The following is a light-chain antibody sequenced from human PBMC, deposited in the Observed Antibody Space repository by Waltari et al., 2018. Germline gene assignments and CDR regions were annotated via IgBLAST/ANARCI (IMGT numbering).Light chain of an antibody. J-gene: IGKJ1*01. V-gene: IGKV1-39*01. CDR2: GAS. Sequence: DIQMTQSPSSLSASVGDRVTISCRASQSISSHLDWYQQRPGKAPNLLIYGASNLQSGVPSRFSGSRSGTDFTLTISSLQPEDSATYYCQQNYNTPPWTFGQGTKVTIK. CDR1: QSISSH. CDR3: QQNYNTPPWT.